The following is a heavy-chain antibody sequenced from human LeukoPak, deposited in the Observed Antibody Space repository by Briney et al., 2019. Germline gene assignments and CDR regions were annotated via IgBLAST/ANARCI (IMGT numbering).Heavy chain of an antibody. V-gene: IGHV3-53*01. CDR1: GFTVSSNY. Sequence: PGGSLRLSCAASGFTVSSNYMSWVRQAPGKGLEWVSVIYSGGSTYYADSVKGRFTISRDNSKNTLYLQMNSLRAEDTAVYYCASQDYYDSSGFDYWGQGTLLTVSS. J-gene: IGHJ4*02. CDR2: IYSGGST. CDR3: ASQDYYDSSGFDY. D-gene: IGHD3-22*01.